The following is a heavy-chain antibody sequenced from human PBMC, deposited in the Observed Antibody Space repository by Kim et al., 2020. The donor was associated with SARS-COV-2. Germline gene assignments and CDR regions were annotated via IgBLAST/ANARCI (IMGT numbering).Heavy chain of an antibody. CDR3: AKDGYYYGSGKGMDV. V-gene: IGHV3-30*18. D-gene: IGHD3-10*01. J-gene: IGHJ6*02. CDR1: GFTFSSYG. CDR2: ISYDGSNK. Sequence: GGSLRLSCAASGFTFSSYGMHWVRQAPGKGLEWVAVISYDGSNKYYADSVKGRFTISRDNSKNTLYLQMNSLRAEDTAVYYCAKDGYYYGSGKGMDVWGQGTTVTVSS.